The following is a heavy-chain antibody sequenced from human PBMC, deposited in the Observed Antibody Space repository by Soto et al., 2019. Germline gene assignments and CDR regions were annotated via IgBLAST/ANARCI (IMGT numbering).Heavy chain of an antibody. V-gene: IGHV3-53*04. Sequence: VQLVESGGGLVQPGGSLRLSCAASGFTVSSNYMSWVRQAPGKGLEWVSVIYSGGNTYYADSVKGRFTISRHNSKNTLYLQMNSLRAEDTAVYYCARVETAPGIWGAFDILGQGTMVTVSS. J-gene: IGHJ3*02. CDR3: ARVETAPGIWGAFDI. CDR2: IYSGGNT. CDR1: GFTVSSNY. D-gene: IGHD2-15*01.